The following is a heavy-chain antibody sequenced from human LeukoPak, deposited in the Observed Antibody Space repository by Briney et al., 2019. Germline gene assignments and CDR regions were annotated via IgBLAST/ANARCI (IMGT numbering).Heavy chain of an antibody. CDR1: GGSFSNYY. CDR3: ARRWNYGRNYYIDV. D-gene: IGHD1-7*01. J-gene: IGHJ6*03. CDR2: INDSGSI. V-gene: IGHV4-34*01. Sequence: SETLSLTCAVYGGSFSNYYWSWIRQPPGKGLEWIGYINDSGSINYNPSLMSRVTVSVDTSKNQFSLRLTSVTATDTAVYYCARRWNYGRNYYIDVWGNGATVSVSS.